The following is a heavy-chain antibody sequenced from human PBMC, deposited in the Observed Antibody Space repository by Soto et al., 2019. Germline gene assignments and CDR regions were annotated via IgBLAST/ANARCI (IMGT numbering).Heavy chain of an antibody. Sequence: ASVKVSCKASGYTFTSYDINWVRQATGQGLEWMGWMNPNSGNTGYAQKFQGRVTMTRNTSISTAYMELSSLRSEDTAAYYCASSFDSSGYNDYWGQGTLVTVSS. CDR2: MNPNSGNT. J-gene: IGHJ4*02. CDR3: ASSFDSSGYNDY. D-gene: IGHD3-22*01. CDR1: GYTFTSYD. V-gene: IGHV1-8*01.